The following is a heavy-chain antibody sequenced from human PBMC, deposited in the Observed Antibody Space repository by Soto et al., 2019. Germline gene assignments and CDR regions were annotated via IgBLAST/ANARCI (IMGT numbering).Heavy chain of an antibody. CDR1: GGSSSSGDYY. J-gene: IGHJ6*02. CDR2: IYYSGST. D-gene: IGHD2-2*01. Sequence: QVQLQESGPGLVKPSQTLSLTCTVSGGSSSSGDYYWSWIRQPPGKGLEWIGYIYYSGSTYYNPSLKSRVTISVDTSKNQFSLKLSSVTAADTAVYYCARDIVLVPFFFGYYGMDVWGQGTTLTVSS. V-gene: IGHV4-30-4*01. CDR3: ARDIVLVPFFFGYYGMDV.